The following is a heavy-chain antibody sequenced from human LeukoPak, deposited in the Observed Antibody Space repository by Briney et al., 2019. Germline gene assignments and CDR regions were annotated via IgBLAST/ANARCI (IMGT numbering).Heavy chain of an antibody. CDR1: GFTFSSYA. J-gene: IGHJ5*01. D-gene: IGHD4-17*01. CDR3: ARGSHGEHDS. Sequence: GGSLRLSCAASGFTFSSYAMSWVRQAPGKGLEWVSGISGSGGSTYYADSVKGRFTISKDNSKNTLYLQINSLRVDDTAIYYCARGSHGEHDSWGQGTLVTVSS. V-gene: IGHV3-23*01. CDR2: ISGSGGST.